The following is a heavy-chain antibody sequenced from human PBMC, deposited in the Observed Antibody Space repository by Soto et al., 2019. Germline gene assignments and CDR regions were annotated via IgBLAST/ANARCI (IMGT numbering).Heavy chain of an antibody. CDR1: GGSFSSYA. V-gene: IGHV1-69*01. D-gene: IGHD3-9*01. CDR3: ARPVLRYFDCLSNLGDAFDI. J-gene: IGHJ3*02. CDR2: IIPIFGTA. Sequence: QVQLVQSGAEVKKPGSSVKVSCKASGGSFSSYAISWVRQAPGQGLEWMGGIIPIFGTANYAQKFQGRVTLTADESTSSAYMEVSSLRSEDTVVYFCARPVLRYFDCLSNLGDAFDIWGQGTMVTVSS.